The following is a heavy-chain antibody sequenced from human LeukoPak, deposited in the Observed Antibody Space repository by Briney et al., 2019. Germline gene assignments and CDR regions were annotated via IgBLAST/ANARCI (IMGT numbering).Heavy chain of an antibody. CDR2: IYTSGST. V-gene: IGHV4-4*07. CDR1: GGSISSYY. CDR3: ARSGTYYNNWFDP. Sequence: SETLSLTCTVSGGSISSYYWSWIRQPAGKGLEWIGRIYTSGSTNYNPSLKSRVTISVDTSKNQFSLKLNSVTAADTAVYYCARSGTYYNNWFDPWGQGTLVTVSS. J-gene: IGHJ5*02. D-gene: IGHD3-10*01.